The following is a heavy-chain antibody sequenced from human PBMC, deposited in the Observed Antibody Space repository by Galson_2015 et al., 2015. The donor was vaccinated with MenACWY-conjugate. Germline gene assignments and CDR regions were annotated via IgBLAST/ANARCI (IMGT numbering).Heavy chain of an antibody. CDR3: ARDKGYLSGWSSNALNWFDS. D-gene: IGHD6-19*01. Sequence: CAISGDSVSSNSAAWSWIRQSPSRGLEWLGRTYYRSRWFNDYAESVRSRITINPDTSKNQFFLQLSSVTPEDTAVYYCARDKGYLSGWSSNALNWFDSWGQGTLVTVSS. CDR1: GDSVSSNSAA. V-gene: IGHV6-1*01. CDR2: TYYRSRWFN. J-gene: IGHJ5*01.